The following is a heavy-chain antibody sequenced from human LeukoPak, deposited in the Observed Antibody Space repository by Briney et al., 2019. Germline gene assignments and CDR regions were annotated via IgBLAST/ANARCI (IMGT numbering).Heavy chain of an antibody. D-gene: IGHD5-18*01. J-gene: IGHJ4*02. CDR2: ISWNSGSI. CDR3: AKAVDTAMALDY. CDR1: GFTFDDYA. Sequence: GGSLRLSCAASGFTFDDYAMHWVRQAPGKGLEWVSGISWNSGSIGYADSVKGRFTISRDNAKNSLYLQMNSLRAEDTALYYCAKAVDTAMALDYWGQGTLVTVSS. V-gene: IGHV3-9*01.